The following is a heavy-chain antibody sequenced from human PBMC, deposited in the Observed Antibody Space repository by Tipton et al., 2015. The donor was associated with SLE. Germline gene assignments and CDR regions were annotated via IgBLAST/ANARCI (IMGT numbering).Heavy chain of an antibody. CDR2: IYTSGAT. CDR1: GVSISSSY. D-gene: IGHD2/OR15-2a*01. V-gene: IGHV4-4*07. Sequence: TLSLTCNASGVSISSSYWSWIRQPAGKGLEWIGRIYTSGATDDNPSLKSRVTMSVDMSTNQIFLKMTSVTAADSAVYFCARVWLNNAFDIWGQGTRVTVSS. CDR3: ARVWLNNAFDI. J-gene: IGHJ3*02.